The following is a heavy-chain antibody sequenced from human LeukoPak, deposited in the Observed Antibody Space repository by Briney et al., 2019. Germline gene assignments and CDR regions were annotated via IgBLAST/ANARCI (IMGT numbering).Heavy chain of an antibody. Sequence: KPGGSLRLSCAASGFSFSNYKMIWVRQAPGKGLEWVSSIDTSESDTYYADSVRGRFTISRDNAENSLFLQMNSLSAEDTAVYFCAGDPDLRGHSGMDYWGQGTLVTVSS. V-gene: IGHV3-21*04. CDR2: IDTSESDT. D-gene: IGHD5-12*01. CDR3: AGDPDLRGHSGMDY. J-gene: IGHJ4*02. CDR1: GFSFSNYK.